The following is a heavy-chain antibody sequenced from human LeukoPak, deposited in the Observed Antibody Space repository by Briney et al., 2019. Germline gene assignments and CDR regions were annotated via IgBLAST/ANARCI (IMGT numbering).Heavy chain of an antibody. Sequence: GGSLRLSCAASGFTFSDYYMSWIRQAPGKGLEWVSYISSSGSTIYYADSVKDRFTISRDNAKNSLYLQMNSLRAEDTAVYYCARRYEYGEFDYWGQGTLVIVSS. CDR2: ISSSGSTI. D-gene: IGHD4/OR15-4a*01. CDR1: GFTFSDYY. J-gene: IGHJ4*02. CDR3: ARRYEYGEFDY. V-gene: IGHV3-11*01.